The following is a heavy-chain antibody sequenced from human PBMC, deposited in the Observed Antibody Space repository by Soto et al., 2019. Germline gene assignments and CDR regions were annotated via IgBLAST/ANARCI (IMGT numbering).Heavy chain of an antibody. Sequence: GGSLRLSCAASGFAFSGDAMSWVRQAPGKGLEWVSAISGSGGSTYYADSVKGRFTISRDNSKNTLYLQMNSLRAEDTAVYYCAKIKSSSWYVLFDYWGQGTLVTVSS. CDR2: ISGSGGST. D-gene: IGHD6-13*01. V-gene: IGHV3-23*01. CDR1: GFAFSGDA. CDR3: AKIKSSSWYVLFDY. J-gene: IGHJ4*02.